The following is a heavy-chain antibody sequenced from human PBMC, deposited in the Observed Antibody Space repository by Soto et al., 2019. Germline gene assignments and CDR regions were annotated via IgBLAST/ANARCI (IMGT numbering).Heavy chain of an antibody. CDR3: ARDRYYDSSGYYYHDAFDI. D-gene: IGHD3-22*01. J-gene: IGHJ3*02. Sequence: QVQLQESGPGLVKPSQTLSLTCTVSGGSISSGDYYWSWIRQPPGKGLEWIGYIYYSGSTYYNPSXXSRVTISVDTXXNXFXXKLSSVTAADTAVYYCARDRYYDSSGYYYHDAFDIWGQGTMVTVSS. CDR2: IYYSGST. CDR1: GGSISSGDYY. V-gene: IGHV4-30-4*01.